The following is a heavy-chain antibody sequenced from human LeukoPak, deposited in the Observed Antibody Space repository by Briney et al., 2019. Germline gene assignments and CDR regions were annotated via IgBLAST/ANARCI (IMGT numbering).Heavy chain of an antibody. CDR2: ISYDGSNK. CDR1: GFTFSSYA. D-gene: IGHD3-10*01. J-gene: IGHJ4*02. Sequence: GGSLRLSCAASGFTFSSYAMHWVRQAPGKGLEWVAVISYDGSNKYYADSVEGRFTISRDNSKNTLYLQMNSLRAEDTAVYYCANYDHGSGSYYKRVRGVDYWGQGTLVTVSS. CDR3: ANYDHGSGSYYKRVRGVDY. V-gene: IGHV3-30*04.